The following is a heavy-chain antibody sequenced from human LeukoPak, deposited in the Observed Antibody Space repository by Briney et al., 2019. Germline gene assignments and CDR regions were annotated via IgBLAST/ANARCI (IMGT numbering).Heavy chain of an antibody. Sequence: GGSLRLSCAVSGLTFRSYWMSWVRQAPGKGLEWVANINQGGSEKYFVDSVKGRFTISRDNAKNSLHLQMDTLRADDTAVYYCARERDGRFFDYWGQGALVTVSS. CDR3: ARERDGRFFDY. V-gene: IGHV3-7*01. J-gene: IGHJ4*02. D-gene: IGHD5-24*01. CDR2: INQGGSEK. CDR1: GLTFRSYW.